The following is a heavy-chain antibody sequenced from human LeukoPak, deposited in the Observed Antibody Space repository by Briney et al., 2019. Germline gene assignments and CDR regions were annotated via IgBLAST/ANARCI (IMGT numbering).Heavy chain of an antibody. CDR2: ISAYNGDI. J-gene: IGHJ4*02. CDR3: ARVGRDYGGNRFSDY. Sequence: ASVKVSCKASGYTFTSSGVSWVRQAPGQGLEWMGWISAYNGDINYAQKFQGRVTMTTDTCTSTAYMELRSLRSDDTAIYYCARVGRDYGGNRFSDYWGQGTLVTVSS. V-gene: IGHV1-18*01. D-gene: IGHD4-23*01. CDR1: GYTFTSSG.